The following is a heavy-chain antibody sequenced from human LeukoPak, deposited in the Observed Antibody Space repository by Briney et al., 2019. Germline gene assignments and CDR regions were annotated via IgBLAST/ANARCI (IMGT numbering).Heavy chain of an antibody. Sequence: ASVNLSCTASGSTFTGYYMHLVRQAPAPGIEWMGRFNPNSGGTNYAQKFQGRVTMTSATSITTAYMELRRLSFEATDVYSCSSGVVPNTESDYWCQGTLVTVSS. CDR2: FNPNSGGT. CDR3: SSGVVPNTESDY. CDR1: GSTFTGYY. J-gene: IGHJ4*02. V-gene: IGHV1-2*05. D-gene: IGHD2-15*01.